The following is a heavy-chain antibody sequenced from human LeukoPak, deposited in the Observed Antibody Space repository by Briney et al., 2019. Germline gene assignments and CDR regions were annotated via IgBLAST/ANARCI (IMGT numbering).Heavy chain of an antibody. V-gene: IGHV1-2*02. Sequence: ASVKVSCKASGYTFTGYYMHWVRQAPGQGLEWMGWINPNSGGTNYAQKFQGRVTMTRDTSISTAYIELSRLRSDDTAVYYCARDLPQYCSGGSCYDLYYYGMDVWGQGTTVTVSS. CDR1: GYTFTGYY. CDR3: ARDLPQYCSGGSCYDLYYYGMDV. J-gene: IGHJ6*02. CDR2: INPNSGGT. D-gene: IGHD2-15*01.